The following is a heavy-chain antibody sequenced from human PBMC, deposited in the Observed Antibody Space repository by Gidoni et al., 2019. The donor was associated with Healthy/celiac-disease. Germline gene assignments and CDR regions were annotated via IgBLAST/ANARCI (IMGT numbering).Heavy chain of an antibody. J-gene: IGHJ4*02. CDR1: GFTFSSYG. V-gene: IGHV3-33*01. Sequence: QVQLVESGGGVVQPGRSLRLSCAASGFTFSSYGMHWVRQAPGKGLEWVAVIWYDGSNKYYADSVKGRFTISRDNSKNTLYLQMNSLRAEDTAVYYCARSSYDSSGYYPDYWGQGTLVTVSS. CDR3: ARSSYDSSGYYPDY. D-gene: IGHD3-22*01. CDR2: IWYDGSNK.